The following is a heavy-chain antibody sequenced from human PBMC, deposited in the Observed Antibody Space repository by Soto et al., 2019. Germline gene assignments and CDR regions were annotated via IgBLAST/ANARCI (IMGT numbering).Heavy chain of an antibody. V-gene: IGHV4-34*01. D-gene: IGHD6-13*01. Sequence: SETLSLTCAVYGGSFSGYYWSWIRQPPGKGLEWIGEINHSGSTNYNPSLKSRVTISVDTSKNQFSLKLSSVTAADTAVYYCARGSSIAAAAPYFDYWGQGTLVTVSS. CDR3: ARGSSIAAAAPYFDY. J-gene: IGHJ4*02. CDR1: GGSFSGYY. CDR2: INHSGST.